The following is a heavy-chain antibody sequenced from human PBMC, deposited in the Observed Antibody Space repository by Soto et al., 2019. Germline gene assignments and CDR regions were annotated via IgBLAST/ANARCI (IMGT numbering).Heavy chain of an antibody. CDR1: GFTFSSYA. CDR3: AKDQGSSGWCSETLDY. CDR2: ISGSGGST. Sequence: EVQLLESGGGLVQPGGSLRLSCAASGFTFSSYAMSWVRQAPGKGLEWVSAISGSGGSTYYADSVKGRFTISRDNSKNTLYLQMNSLRAEDTAVYYCAKDQGSSGWCSETLDYWGQGTLVTVSS. D-gene: IGHD6-19*01. J-gene: IGHJ4*02. V-gene: IGHV3-23*01.